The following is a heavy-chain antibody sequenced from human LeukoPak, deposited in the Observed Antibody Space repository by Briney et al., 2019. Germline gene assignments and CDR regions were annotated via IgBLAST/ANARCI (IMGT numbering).Heavy chain of an antibody. J-gene: IGHJ5*02. Sequence: ASVKVSCKASGYTFTGYYMHWVRQAPGQGLEWMGWINPNSGGTNYAQKFQGRVTMTRDTSISTAYMELSTLRSDDTAVYYCARDPTYYYDSSGYYYPSWFDPWGQGTLVTVSS. CDR1: GYTFTGYY. D-gene: IGHD3-22*01. CDR2: INPNSGGT. V-gene: IGHV1-2*02. CDR3: ARDPTYYYDSSGYYYPSWFDP.